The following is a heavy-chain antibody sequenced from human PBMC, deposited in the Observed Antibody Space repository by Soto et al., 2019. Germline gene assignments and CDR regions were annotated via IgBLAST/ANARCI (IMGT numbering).Heavy chain of an antibody. CDR1: GFTFNSYA. CDR2: ISGSGGST. CDR3: ANSYSERYFDY. J-gene: IGHJ4*02. V-gene: IGHV3-23*01. D-gene: IGHD1-26*01. Sequence: EVQLLESGGGILQPGGSLRLSCAASGFTFNSYAMNWVRQAPGKGLEWVSGISGSGGSTNYADSVKGRFIISRDNSKKMLYLQMNSLRAEDTAIYYCANSYSERYFDYWGQGTLVTVSS.